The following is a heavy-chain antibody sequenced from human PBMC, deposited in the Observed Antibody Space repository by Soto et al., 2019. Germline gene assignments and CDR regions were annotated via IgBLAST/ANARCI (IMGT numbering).Heavy chain of an antibody. CDR2: IWYDGSKT. CDR1: GFSFTTYG. CDR3: VKDHCGGDCYSNPYFDY. Sequence: QVQLVESGGGVVQPGGSLRHSCAASGFSFTTYGLHWVRQAPGKGLEWVAVIWYDGSKTYYADSVKGRFTISRDNSKNTLYLQMNSVRVEDTAMYYCVKDHCGGDCYSNPYFDYWGQGTLVTVSS. V-gene: IGHV3-33*06. D-gene: IGHD2-21*02. J-gene: IGHJ4*02.